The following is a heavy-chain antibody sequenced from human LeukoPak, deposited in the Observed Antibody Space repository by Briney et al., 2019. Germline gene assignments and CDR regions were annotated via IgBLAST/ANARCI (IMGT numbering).Heavy chain of an antibody. CDR1: GVSISSGGYY. V-gene: IGHV4-31*03. CDR3: ARYKVTTTYYFDY. Sequence: SETLSLTCTVSGVSISSGGYYWSWLRQHPGKGREWFGYIYYSGRTYYHPSLKSRVIISVDTSKDHFSLKLSSVTAADTAVYYCARYKVTTTYYFDYWGQGTLVTVSA. D-gene: IGHD4-17*01. J-gene: IGHJ4*02. CDR2: IYYSGRT.